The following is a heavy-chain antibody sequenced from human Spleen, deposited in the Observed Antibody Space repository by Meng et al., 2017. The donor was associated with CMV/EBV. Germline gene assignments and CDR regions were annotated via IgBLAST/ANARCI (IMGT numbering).Heavy chain of an antibody. Sequence: GGSLRLSCAASGFTFSSYSMNWVRQAPGKGLEWISYISRGGYTIYYGDSVRGRFTVSRDDAKSSQYLQMDSLRVEDTAIYYCASGIAAAIRTNIRLDPWGQGTLVTVSS. CDR1: GFTFSSYS. D-gene: IGHD6-13*01. V-gene: IGHV3-48*04. CDR2: ISRGGYTI. J-gene: IGHJ5*02. CDR3: ASGIAAAIRTNIRLDP.